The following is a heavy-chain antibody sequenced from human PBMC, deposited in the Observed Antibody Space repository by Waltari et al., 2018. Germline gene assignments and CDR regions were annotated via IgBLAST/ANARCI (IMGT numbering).Heavy chain of an antibody. CDR3: ARGDGGSGLGASDI. Sequence: QVQLVESGGGVVRSGRSLSLPCVGPGFTFPTTAMNWARQAPGKGLEWVAVIWYDGSNKNYVDSVKGRFTISRDNSKNTMYLEMNRLRAEDTAVYFCARGDGGSGLGASDIWGQGTMVTVSS. J-gene: IGHJ3*02. D-gene: IGHD3-3*01. CDR1: GFTFPTTA. CDR2: IWYDGSNK. V-gene: IGHV3-33*01.